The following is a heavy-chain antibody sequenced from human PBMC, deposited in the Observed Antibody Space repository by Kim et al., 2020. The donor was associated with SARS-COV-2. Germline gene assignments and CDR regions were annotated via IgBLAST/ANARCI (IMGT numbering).Heavy chain of an antibody. Sequence: STPARKSRVTISVGPSKNQFSLKLSSVTAADTAVYYCATLAAAAPLDLDYWGQGTLVTVSS. V-gene: IGHV4-39*01. CDR3: ATLAAAAPLDLDY. J-gene: IGHJ4*02. D-gene: IGHD6-13*01.